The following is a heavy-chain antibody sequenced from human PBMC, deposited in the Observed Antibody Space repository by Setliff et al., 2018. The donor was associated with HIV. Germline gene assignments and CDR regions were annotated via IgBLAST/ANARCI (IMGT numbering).Heavy chain of an antibody. CDR2: IFYKGST. J-gene: IGHJ6*03. CDR3: VRTNYYYYYMDV. Sequence: PSETLSLTCSVSGGSTTSGGYYWSWIRQHPGKGLEWIGYIFYKGSTFYNPSLKSRVSISVLRSTDQFFLRLNSVTAADTAVYYCVRTNYYYYYMDVWGKGTTVTVSS. CDR1: GGSTTSGGYY. V-gene: IGHV4-31*03.